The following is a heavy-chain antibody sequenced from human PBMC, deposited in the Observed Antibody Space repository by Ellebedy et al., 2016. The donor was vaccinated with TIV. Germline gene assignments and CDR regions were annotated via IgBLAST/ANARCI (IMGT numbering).Heavy chain of an antibody. CDR3: AEMGVRVPDAFDI. V-gene: IGHV3-NL1*01. Sequence: PGGSLRLSCAASGFTFSSYAMHWVRQAPGKGLEWVSVFFSGGNTYYADSVKGRFIISRDNSENTLYLHMNSLRGEDTAVYYCAEMGVRVPDAFDIWGQGTMVTVSS. CDR1: GFTFSSYA. D-gene: IGHD5-24*01. CDR2: FFSGGNT. J-gene: IGHJ3*02.